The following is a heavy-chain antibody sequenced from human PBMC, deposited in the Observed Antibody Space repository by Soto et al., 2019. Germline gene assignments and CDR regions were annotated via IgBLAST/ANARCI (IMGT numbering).Heavy chain of an antibody. CDR3: AKAYYYDSSGYYLMPYYYYGMDV. D-gene: IGHD3-22*01. Sequence: GSLRLSCAASGFTFSSYAMSWVRQAPGKGLEWVSAISGSGGSTYYADSVKGRFTISRDNSKNTLYLQMNSLRAEDTAVYYCAKAYYYDSSGYYLMPYYYYGMDVWGQGTTVTVSS. V-gene: IGHV3-23*01. CDR1: GFTFSSYA. CDR2: ISGSGGST. J-gene: IGHJ6*02.